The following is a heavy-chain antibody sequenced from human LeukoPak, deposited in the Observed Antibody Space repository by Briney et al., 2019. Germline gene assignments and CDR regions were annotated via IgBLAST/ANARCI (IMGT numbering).Heavy chain of an antibody. J-gene: IGHJ4*02. CDR2: IHYTGST. V-gene: IGHV4-61*05. Sequence: PSETLSLTCTVSGGSISSSSYYWGWIRQPPGKGLEWIGYIHYTGSTDYNPSLNSRLTMSVDTSKNQFSLNLKSVTAADTAVYYCARGYGSGSYNNFNHWGQGIRVAVSS. CDR1: GGSISSSSYY. D-gene: IGHD3-10*01. CDR3: ARGYGSGSYNNFNH.